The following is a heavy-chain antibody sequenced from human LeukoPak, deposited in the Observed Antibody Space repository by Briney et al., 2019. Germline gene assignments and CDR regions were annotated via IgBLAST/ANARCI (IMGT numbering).Heavy chain of an antibody. D-gene: IGHD2-21*02. J-gene: IGHJ5*02. Sequence: GGSLRLSCAASGFTFSSYSMNWVRQAPGKGLEWVSSISSSSSYIYYADSVKGRFTISRDNAKSSLYLQMNSLRAEDTAVYYCARDLGSYCGGDCYWENWFDPWGQGTLVTVSS. CDR3: ARDLGSYCGGDCYWENWFDP. V-gene: IGHV3-21*01. CDR2: ISSSSSYI. CDR1: GFTFSSYS.